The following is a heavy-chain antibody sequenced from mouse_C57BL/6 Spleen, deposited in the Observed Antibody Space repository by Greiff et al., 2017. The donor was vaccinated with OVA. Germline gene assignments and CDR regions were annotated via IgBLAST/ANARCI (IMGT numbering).Heavy chain of an antibody. Sequence: QVHVKQPGAELVKPGASVKLSCKASGYTFTSYWMHWVKQRPGQGLEWIGMIHPNSGSTNYNEKFKSKATLTVDKSSSTAYMQLSSLTSEDSAVYYCARWGTTVVAPYWYFDVWGTGTTVTVSS. D-gene: IGHD1-1*01. CDR1: GYTFTSYW. J-gene: IGHJ1*03. V-gene: IGHV1-64*01. CDR2: IHPNSGST. CDR3: ARWGTTVVAPYWYFDV.